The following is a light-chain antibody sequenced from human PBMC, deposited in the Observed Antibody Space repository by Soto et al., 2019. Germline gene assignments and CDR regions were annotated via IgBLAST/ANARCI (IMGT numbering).Light chain of an antibody. CDR2: GAS. CDR3: QQYGSSPRT. J-gene: IGKJ1*01. CDR1: QSVSSSY. Sequence: ENVFTQSPGTLSLSPGERATLSCRASQSVSSSYLAWYQQKPGQAPRLLIYGASSRATGIPDRFSGSGSGTDFTLTISRLEPEDFAVYYCQQYGSSPRTFGQGTKVEIK. V-gene: IGKV3-20*01.